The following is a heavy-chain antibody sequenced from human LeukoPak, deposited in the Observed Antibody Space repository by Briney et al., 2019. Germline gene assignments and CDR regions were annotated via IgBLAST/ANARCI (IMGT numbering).Heavy chain of an antibody. CDR1: GFTFSSYE. CDR2: ISSGGGGI. D-gene: IGHD4-17*01. CDR3: ARDGASHPSIYYFDY. V-gene: IGHV3-48*03. J-gene: IGHJ4*02. Sequence: GGSLRLSCAASGFTFSSYEMNWVRQAPGKGLEWVSYISSGGGGIFNADSVKGRFTISRDNAKNSLHLQMNSLRAEDTAVYYCARDGASHPSIYYFDYWGQGTLVTVSS.